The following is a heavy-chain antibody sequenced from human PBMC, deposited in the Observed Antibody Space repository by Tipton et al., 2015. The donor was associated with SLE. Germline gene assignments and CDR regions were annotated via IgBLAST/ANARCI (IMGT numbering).Heavy chain of an antibody. Sequence: TLSLTCTVSGGSISNNNYYWGWIRQPPGKGLEWIGSIYHSGSTYYNPSLKSRVTISVDTSKNQFSLKLSSVTAADTAVYYCARRLTATSPFDYWGQGTLVTVSS. J-gene: IGHJ4*02. CDR2: IYHSGST. V-gene: IGHV4-39*07. CDR3: ARRLTATSPFDY. CDR1: GGSISNNNYY. D-gene: IGHD5-24*01.